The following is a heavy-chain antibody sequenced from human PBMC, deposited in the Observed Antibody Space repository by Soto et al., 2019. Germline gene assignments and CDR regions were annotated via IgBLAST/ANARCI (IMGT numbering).Heavy chain of an antibody. CDR2: IYHSGST. V-gene: IGHV4-4*02. D-gene: IGHD3-10*01. CDR1: GGSISSGNW. J-gene: IGHJ4*02. Sequence: QVQLQESGPGLVKPSGTLSLTCAVSGGSISSGNWWSWVRQPPGKGLGWVGEIYHSGSTNYNPSLKSRVTISVDKSKNQLSLNLNAVAAAETAGYYCVRHLRGADWGQGTLVTVSS. CDR3: VRHLRGAD.